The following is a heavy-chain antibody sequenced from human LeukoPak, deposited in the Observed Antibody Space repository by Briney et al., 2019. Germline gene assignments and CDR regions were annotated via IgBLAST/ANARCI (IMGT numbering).Heavy chain of an antibody. V-gene: IGHV1-18*01. J-gene: IGHJ3*02. CDR3: AKGSAVAGTYLGAFDI. CDR2: ISAYNGNT. Sequence: ASVKVSCKASGYTFTSYGISWVRQAPGQGLEWMGWISAYNGNTNYAQKLQGRVTMTTDTSTSTAYMELRSLRSDDTAVYYCAKGSAVAGTYLGAFDIWGQGTMVTVSS. D-gene: IGHD6-19*01. CDR1: GYTFTSYG.